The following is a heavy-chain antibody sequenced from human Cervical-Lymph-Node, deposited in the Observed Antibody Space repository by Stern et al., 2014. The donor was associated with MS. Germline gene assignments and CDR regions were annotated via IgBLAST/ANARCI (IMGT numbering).Heavy chain of an antibody. J-gene: IGHJ4*02. CDR1: RFTFSDYY. CDR3: ASIPAAVRFLEWFPGVDY. CDR2: ISNSGSDI. V-gene: IGHV3-11*01. Sequence: VQLVESGGGLVKPGGSLRLSCATSRFTFSDYYMTWIRQAPGKGLEWVSYISNSGSDIYYADSVKGRFTISRDNAKNSLYLQMNSLRAEDTAVYYCASIPAAVRFLEWFPGVDYWGQGTLVTVSS. D-gene: IGHD3-3*01.